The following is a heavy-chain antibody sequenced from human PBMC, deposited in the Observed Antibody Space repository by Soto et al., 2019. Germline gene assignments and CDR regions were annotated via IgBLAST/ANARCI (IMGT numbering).Heavy chain of an antibody. CDR1: GGTFSSYT. Sequence: QVQLVQSGAEVKKPGSSVKVSCKASGGTFSSYTISWVRQAPGQGPEWMGRIIPILGIANYAQKFQGRVTITADKSTSTAYMELSSLRSEDTDVYYCARDDYGDYPYAFDIWGEGTMVTVST. V-gene: IGHV1-69*08. J-gene: IGHJ3*02. D-gene: IGHD4-17*01. CDR2: IIPILGIA. CDR3: ARDDYGDYPYAFDI.